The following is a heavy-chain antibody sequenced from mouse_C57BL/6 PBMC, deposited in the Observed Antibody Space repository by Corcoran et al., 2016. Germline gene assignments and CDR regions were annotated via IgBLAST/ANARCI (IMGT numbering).Heavy chain of an antibody. V-gene: IGHV1-80*01. D-gene: IGHD1-1*01. J-gene: IGHJ2*01. CDR2: IYPGDGDT. Sequence: QVQLQQSGAELVKPGASVKISCKASGYAFSSYWMNWVKQRPGKGLEGIGQIYPGDGDTNYNGKFKGKATLTADKSSSTAYMQLSSLTSEDSAVYFCARSKGYGSSFDYWGQGTTLTVSS. CDR3: ARSKGYGSSFDY. CDR1: GYAFSSYW.